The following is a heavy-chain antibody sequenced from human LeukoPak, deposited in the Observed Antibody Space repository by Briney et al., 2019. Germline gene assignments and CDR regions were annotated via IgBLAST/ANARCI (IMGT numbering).Heavy chain of an antibody. CDR1: GASINNYY. CDR3: TRVVDGGHFDY. D-gene: IGHD2-15*01. Sequence: SETLSLTCSVSGASINNYYWTWIRQPPGKGLEWIGYVYHTGASGYHPSLKSRVAMSLDTSKNQVSLNLRSVTAADTAVYFCTRVVDGGHFDYWGQGTLVTVSS. J-gene: IGHJ4*02. CDR2: VYHTGAS. V-gene: IGHV4-59*01.